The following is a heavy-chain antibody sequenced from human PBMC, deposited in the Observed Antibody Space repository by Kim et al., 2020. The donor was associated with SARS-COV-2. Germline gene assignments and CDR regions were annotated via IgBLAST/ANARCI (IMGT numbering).Heavy chain of an antibody. CDR1: GFTFSSYA. CDR3: ARDLSLSGGDYILTGYSHTNWFDP. J-gene: IGHJ5*02. Sequence: GGSLRLSCAASGFTFSSYAMHWVRQAPDKGLEWVAVISYDGSNKYYADSVKGRFTISRDISKNTLYLQMNSLRAEDTAVYYCARDLSLSGGDYILTGYSHTNWFDPWGQGTLVTVSS. D-gene: IGHD3-9*01. CDR2: ISYDGSNK. V-gene: IGHV3-30*04.